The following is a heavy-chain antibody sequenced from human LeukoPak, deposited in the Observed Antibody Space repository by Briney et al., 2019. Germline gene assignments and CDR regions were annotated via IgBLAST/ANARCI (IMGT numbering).Heavy chain of an antibody. J-gene: IGHJ4*02. CDR2: ISSSSSYT. V-gene: IGHV3-11*06. CDR3: ASDPPGDYGLGF. CDR1: GFTFSDYY. Sequence: GGSLRLSCAASGFTFSDYYMSWIRQAPGKGLEWVSYISSSSSYTNYADSVKGRFTISRDNSNNTLYLQMNRLRVKDTAVYYCASDPPGDYGLGFWGQGTLVTVSS. D-gene: IGHD4-17*01.